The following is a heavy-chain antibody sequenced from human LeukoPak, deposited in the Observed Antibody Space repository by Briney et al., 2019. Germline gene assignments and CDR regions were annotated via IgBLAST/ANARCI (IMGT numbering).Heavy chain of an antibody. J-gene: IGHJ5*02. D-gene: IGHD5-12*01. CDR2: IHPDGSIT. CDR1: GFTFSNYM. Sequence: SGGSLRLSCAASGFTFSNYMMHWVRQAPGTGLVWVSRIHPDGSITTYADSVKGRLTISRDNAKNTLYLQMNSLRAEDTAVYYCAPQQTYSPYNWFDPWGQGTLVTVSS. V-gene: IGHV3-74*03. CDR3: APQQTYSPYNWFDP.